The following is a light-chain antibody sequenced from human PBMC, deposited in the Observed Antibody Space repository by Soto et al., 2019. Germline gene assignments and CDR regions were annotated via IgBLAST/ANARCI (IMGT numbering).Light chain of an antibody. Sequence: QSVLTQPPSASGSPGQSVTISCTGTSSDVGGYNYVSWYQQHPGKAPKLMIYEVSQRPSGVPDRFSGSKSGNPASLTVSGLQAEDEADYYCSSYAGSPVVFGGGTKLTVL. CDR3: SSYAGSPVV. CDR2: EVS. CDR1: SSDVGGYNY. V-gene: IGLV2-8*01. J-gene: IGLJ2*01.